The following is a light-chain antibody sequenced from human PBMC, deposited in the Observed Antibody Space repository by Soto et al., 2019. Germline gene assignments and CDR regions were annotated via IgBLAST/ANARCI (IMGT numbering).Light chain of an antibody. CDR2: DAY. CDR1: QFVSTR. CDR3: QEYFQWPPGM. Sequence: EIVVTQSPATLSASPGERVTLTCRASQFVSTRLAWYRQRPGQVPRLLIYDAYTRALGISARFSGSGSGTKFTLIISSLQSEDFALYYCQEYFQWPPGMFGPGTKVDIK. J-gene: IGKJ1*01. V-gene: IGKV3-15*01.